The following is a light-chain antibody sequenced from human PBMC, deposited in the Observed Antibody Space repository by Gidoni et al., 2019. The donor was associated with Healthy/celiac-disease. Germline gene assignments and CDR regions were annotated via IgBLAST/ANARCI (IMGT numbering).Light chain of an antibody. J-gene: IGKJ1*01. CDR3: QQYGSSTWT. CDR1: QSVSSSY. CDR2: GAS. V-gene: IGKV3-20*01. Sequence: EIVLTPSPGTLSLSPGERATLSCRASQSVSSSYLAWYQQKPGQAPRLLIYGASSRATGIPDRFSGSGSGTDFTLTISRLEPEDFAVYYCQQYGSSTWTFGQXTKLEIK.